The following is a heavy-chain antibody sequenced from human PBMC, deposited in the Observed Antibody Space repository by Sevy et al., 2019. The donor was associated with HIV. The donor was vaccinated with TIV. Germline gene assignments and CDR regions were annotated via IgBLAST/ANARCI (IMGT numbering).Heavy chain of an antibody. Sequence: GGSLRLSCAASGFTFDDYAMHWVRQAPGKGLEWDSGISWNSGSIGYADSVKGRFTISRDNAKNSLYLQMNSLRAEDTALYYCAKASSEMMGDNWFDPWGQGTLVTVSS. CDR2: ISWNSGSI. J-gene: IGHJ5*02. V-gene: IGHV3-9*01. CDR1: GFTFDDYA. D-gene: IGHD3-16*01. CDR3: AKASSEMMGDNWFDP.